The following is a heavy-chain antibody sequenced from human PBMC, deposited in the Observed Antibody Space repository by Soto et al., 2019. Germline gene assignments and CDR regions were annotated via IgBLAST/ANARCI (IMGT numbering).Heavy chain of an antibody. CDR2: ISYVGSNK. V-gene: IGHV3-30*18. J-gene: IGHJ5*01. D-gene: IGHD1-26*01. CDR3: EKGKISTTTYTSFDS. CDR1: GFSFSGYA. Sequence: PGGSLRLSCAASGFSFSGYAMHWVRQSPGKGLEWVALISYVGSNKYYADSVKGRFTISRDNSKNTLYLQMNSLRAEDTAIYYCEKGKISTTTYTSFDSWGQGTLVTVYS.